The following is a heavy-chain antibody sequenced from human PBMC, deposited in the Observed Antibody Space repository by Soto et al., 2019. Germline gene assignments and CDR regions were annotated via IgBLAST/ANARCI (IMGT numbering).Heavy chain of an antibody. V-gene: IGHV3-48*03. CDR2: ISSSGTTI. J-gene: IGHJ6*02. CDR1: GFTFSSYE. CDR3: ARGPTDGYYYAMDV. Sequence: PGGSLRLSCAASGFTFSSYEMNWVRQAPGKGLEWVSYISSSGTTIYYADSVKGRFTISRDNAKNSLYLQMNSLRAEDTAVYYCARGPTDGYYYAMDVWGQGTTVTVS.